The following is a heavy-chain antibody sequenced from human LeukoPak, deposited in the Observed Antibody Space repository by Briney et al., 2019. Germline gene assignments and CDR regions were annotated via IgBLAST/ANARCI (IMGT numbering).Heavy chain of an antibody. CDR1: GYTFTGYY. CDR3: ARLYSSSNFDY. CDR2: INPNSGGT. J-gene: IGHJ4*02. D-gene: IGHD6-6*01. Sequence: ASVKVSCKASGYTFTGYYMHWVRQAPGQGLAWMGWINPNSGGTNYVQKFQGRVTMTRDTSISTAYMEPSRLRSDDTAVYYCARLYSSSNFDYWGQGTLVTVSS. V-gene: IGHV1-2*02.